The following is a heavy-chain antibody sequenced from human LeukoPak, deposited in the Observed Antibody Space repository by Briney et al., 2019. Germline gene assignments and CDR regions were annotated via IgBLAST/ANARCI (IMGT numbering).Heavy chain of an antibody. D-gene: IGHD2-15*01. CDR2: INPNSGGT. V-gene: IGHV1-2*02. CDR3: ARDGRCSGGSCYSGYLYYYMDV. J-gene: IGHJ6*03. Sequence: GASVKVSCKASGYTFTDYYMHWVRQAPGQGLEWMGWINPNSGGTNYAQKFQGRVTMTRDTSISTAYMELSRLRSDDTAVYYCARDGRCSGGSCYSGYLYYYMDVWGERTTVTASS. CDR1: GYTFTDYY.